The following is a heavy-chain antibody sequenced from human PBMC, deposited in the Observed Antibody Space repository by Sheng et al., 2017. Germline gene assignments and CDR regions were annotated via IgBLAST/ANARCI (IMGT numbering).Heavy chain of an antibody. CDR2: ISYDGSNK. V-gene: IGHV3-30*01. D-gene: IGHD6-6*01. CDR1: GFTFSSYA. Sequence: QVQLVESGGGVVQPGRSLRLSCAASGFTFSSYAMHWVRQAPGKGLEWVAVISYDGSNKYYADSVKGRFTISRDNSKNTLYLQMNSLRAEDTAVYYCAREGSSSSYEFDY. CDR3: AREGSSSSYEFDY. J-gene: IGHJ4*01.